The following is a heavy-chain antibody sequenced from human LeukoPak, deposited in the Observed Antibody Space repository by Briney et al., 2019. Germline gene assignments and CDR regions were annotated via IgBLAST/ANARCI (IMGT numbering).Heavy chain of an antibody. Sequence: GGSLQISCKGSGYRFPSYWIGWVRQLPGKGLEWMGIIYPGDSDTRYSPSFQGQVTISADKSISTAYLQWSSLKASDTAMYYCARLIVGATRYFDYWGQGTLVTVSS. CDR3: ARLIVGATRYFDY. CDR2: IYPGDSDT. D-gene: IGHD1-26*01. CDR1: GYRFPSYW. J-gene: IGHJ4*02. V-gene: IGHV5-51*01.